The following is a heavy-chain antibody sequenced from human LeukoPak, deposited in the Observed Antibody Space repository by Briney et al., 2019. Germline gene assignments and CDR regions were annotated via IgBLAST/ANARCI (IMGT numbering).Heavy chain of an antibody. CDR3: ARVGGRGYSYGLDAFDI. J-gene: IGHJ3*02. CDR1: GGSISSYY. Sequence: SETLSLTCTVSGGSISSYYWSWIRQPPGKGLEWIGYIYYSGSTNYNPSLKSRVTISVDTSKNQFSLKLSSVTAADTAVYYCARVGGRGYSYGLDAFDIWGQGIMVTVSS. CDR2: IYYSGST. V-gene: IGHV4-59*01. D-gene: IGHD5-18*01.